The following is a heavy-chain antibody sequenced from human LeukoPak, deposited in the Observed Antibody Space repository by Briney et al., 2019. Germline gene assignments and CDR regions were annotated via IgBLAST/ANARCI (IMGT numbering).Heavy chain of an antibody. J-gene: IGHJ4*02. V-gene: IGHV3-23*01. CDR3: AKSSEYNNYGIDY. D-gene: IGHD4-11*01. CDR1: GFTFSSYA. CDR2: VRGSGGGT. Sequence: GGSLRLSCAASGFTFSSYAMSWVRQAPGEGLEWVATVRGSGGGTHYADSVKGRFTISRDNSKSTLYLQMSSLRAEDTALYYCAKSSEYNNYGIDYWGQGTLVTVSS.